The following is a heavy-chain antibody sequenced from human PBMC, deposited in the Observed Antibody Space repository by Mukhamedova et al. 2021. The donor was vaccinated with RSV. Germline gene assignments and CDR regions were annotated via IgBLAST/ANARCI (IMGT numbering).Heavy chain of an antibody. CDR3: AKQGGWFDP. V-gene: IGHV3-23*01. J-gene: IGHJ5*02. D-gene: IGHD3-16*01. CDR2: ISGRGVST. Sequence: VSGISGRGVSTYYADSVNGRFTISRDNSKNTLHLQMSSLIAQDTAVYYCAKQGGWFDPWGKGTLVTVSS.